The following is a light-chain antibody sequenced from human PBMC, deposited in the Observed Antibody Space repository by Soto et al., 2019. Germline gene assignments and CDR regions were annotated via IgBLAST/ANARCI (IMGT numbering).Light chain of an antibody. CDR2: GAS. Sequence: EIVLTQSPGTLSLSPGERATLSCRASQSVMSNYLAWYQQKPGQAPRLLIYGASSRATGIPDRFSGSGSGTDFTLTISSLEPEDFAVYYCQQYGSSVSYTFGQGTKLDIK. CDR3: QQYGSSVSYT. CDR1: QSVMSNY. J-gene: IGKJ2*01. V-gene: IGKV3-20*01.